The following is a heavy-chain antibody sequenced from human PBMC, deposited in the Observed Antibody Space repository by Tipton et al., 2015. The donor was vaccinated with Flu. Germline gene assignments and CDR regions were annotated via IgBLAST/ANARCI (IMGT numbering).Heavy chain of an antibody. CDR3: AKDDGRSYSSGWTLDALDI. CDR1: AFTFSSYG. V-gene: IGHV3-23*01. D-gene: IGHD6-19*01. CDR2: ISSSSVYT. Sequence: SLRFSCAASAFTFSSYGMSWVRQAPGKGLEWVSGISSSSVYTYYADSVKGRFTISRDNSKNTLYLQMNSLRAEDTAVYYCAKDDGRSYSSGWTLDALDIWGQGTMVTVSS. J-gene: IGHJ3*02.